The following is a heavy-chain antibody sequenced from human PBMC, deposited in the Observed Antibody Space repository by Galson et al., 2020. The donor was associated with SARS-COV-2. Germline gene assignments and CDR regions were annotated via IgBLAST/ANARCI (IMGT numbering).Heavy chain of an antibody. CDR2: IHYSGSP. D-gene: IGHD3-22*01. J-gene: IGHJ3*02. CDR1: GGSISSGGYS. Sequence: ASETLSLTCPVSGGSISSGGYSWSWLRQHPGKGLECIRYIHYSGSPSYNPSLKSRVTISVDPSKNQFSLKLSSVTAADTAVYYCARGVVITISLRLPPGRKDALDIWGQGTMVTVSS. CDR3: ARGVVITISLRLPPGRKDALDI. V-gene: IGHV4-31*03.